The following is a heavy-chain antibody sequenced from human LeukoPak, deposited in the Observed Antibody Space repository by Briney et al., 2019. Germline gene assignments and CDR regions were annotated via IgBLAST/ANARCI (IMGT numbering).Heavy chain of an antibody. J-gene: IGHJ3*02. CDR3: ARGIAMADLDAFDI. V-gene: IGHV3-15*01. Sequence: GGSLRLSCAASGFTFTNAWMSWGRRAPGKGLEWVGRIRSKTDGGTTDYAAPVKGRFTISRDDSKSTLYLQMNSLETEDTAVYYCARGIAMADLDAFDIWGQGTMVTVSS. D-gene: IGHD5-18*01. CDR1: GFTFTNAW. CDR2: IRSKTDGGTT.